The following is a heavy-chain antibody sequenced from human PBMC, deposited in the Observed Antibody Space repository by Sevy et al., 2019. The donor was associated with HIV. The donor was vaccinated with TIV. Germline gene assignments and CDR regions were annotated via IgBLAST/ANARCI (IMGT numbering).Heavy chain of an antibody. D-gene: IGHD6-13*01. CDR1: GFTVSSDY. Sequence: GGSLRRSCAASGFTVSSDYMTWVRQAPGKGLEWVSVIYSGGTTYYADSVKGRFTISRDNSKNTVYLQMNSLRAEDTAVYYCARESSSTWQAGYYGMAVWGQGTTVTVSS. V-gene: IGHV3-66*01. CDR3: ARESSSTWQAGYYGMAV. J-gene: IGHJ6*02. CDR2: IYSGGTT.